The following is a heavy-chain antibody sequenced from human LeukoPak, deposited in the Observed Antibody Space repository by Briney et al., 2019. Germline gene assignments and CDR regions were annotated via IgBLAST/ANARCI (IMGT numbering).Heavy chain of an antibody. CDR1: GDSISSGGYS. Sequence: SQTLSLTRAVSGDSISSGGYSWGWIRQPPGKGLEWIGYIYHSGSTYYNPSLKSRVTISVDRSKNQFSLKLSSVTAADTAVYYCARGRGYCSGGSCYSYYGMDVWGQGTTVTVSS. V-gene: IGHV4-30-2*01. J-gene: IGHJ6*02. CDR3: ARGRGYCSGGSCYSYYGMDV. D-gene: IGHD2-15*01. CDR2: IYHSGST.